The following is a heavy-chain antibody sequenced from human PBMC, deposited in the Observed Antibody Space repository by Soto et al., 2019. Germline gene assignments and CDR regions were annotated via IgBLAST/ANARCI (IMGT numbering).Heavy chain of an antibody. CDR1: GFTFSSYE. Sequence: ESGGGLAQPGGSLRLSCAASGFTFSSYEMSWVRQAPGKGLEWVSYISSSSSAIYYADSVKGRFTISRDNAKNSLYLQMSTLRAEDTAVYYCSRVKYIDDVRSNDYWGQGTLVTVSS. V-gene: IGHV3-48*03. J-gene: IGHJ4*02. CDR3: SRVKYIDDVRSNDY. CDR2: ISSSSSAI. D-gene: IGHD3-10*02.